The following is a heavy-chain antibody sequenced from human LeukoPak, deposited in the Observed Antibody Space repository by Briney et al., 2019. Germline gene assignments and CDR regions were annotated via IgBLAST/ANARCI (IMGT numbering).Heavy chain of an antibody. CDR1: GFTFSSYG. CDR2: ISYDGSNK. D-gene: IGHD3-10*01. V-gene: IGHV3-30*18. J-gene: IGHJ6*02. Sequence: QAGGSLRLSCAASGFTFSSYGMHWVRQAPGKGLEWVAVISYDGSNKYYADSVKGRFTISRDNSRNTLYLQMHSLGGEDTAVYYCANTVVRGVASMDVWGRGATVTVSS. CDR3: ANTVVRGVASMDV.